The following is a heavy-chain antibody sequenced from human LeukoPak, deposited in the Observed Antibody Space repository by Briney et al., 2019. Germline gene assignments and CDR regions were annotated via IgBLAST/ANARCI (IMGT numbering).Heavy chain of an antibody. CDR3: ARDPDKDYYYDSSGYYMYY. CDR2: INPSGGST. CDR1: GYTFTSYY. J-gene: IGHJ4*02. D-gene: IGHD3-22*01. V-gene: IGHV1-46*01. Sequence: ASVKVSCKASGYTFTSYYMHWVRQAPGQGLEWMGIINPSGGSTSYAQKFQGRVTMTRDTSTSTVYMELSNLRSEDTAVYYCARDPDKDYYYDSSGYYMYYWGQGTLVTVSS.